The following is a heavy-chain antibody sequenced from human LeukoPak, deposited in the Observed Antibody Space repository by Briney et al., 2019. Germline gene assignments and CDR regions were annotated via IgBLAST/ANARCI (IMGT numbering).Heavy chain of an antibody. V-gene: IGHV3-30*04. D-gene: IGHD6-19*01. CDR3: ASPTVAGTPYFDY. Sequence: GRSLRLSCAASGFTFSSYAMHWVRQAPGKGLEWVAAISNDGSNKYYADSVKGRFTISRDNSKNTLYLQMNSLRAEDTAVYYCASPTVAGTPYFDYWGQGTLVTVSS. CDR1: GFTFSSYA. J-gene: IGHJ4*02. CDR2: ISNDGSNK.